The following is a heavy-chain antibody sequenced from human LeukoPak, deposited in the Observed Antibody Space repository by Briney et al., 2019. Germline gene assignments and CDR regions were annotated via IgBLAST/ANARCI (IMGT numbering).Heavy chain of an antibody. CDR2: ISSSSSYI. CDR3: ARDPYYYDSSGYSLPPIYYYYYYMDV. D-gene: IGHD3-22*01. J-gene: IGHJ6*03. V-gene: IGHV3-21*01. CDR1: GFTFSSYS. Sequence: GGSLRLSCAASGFTFSSYSMNWVRQAPGKGLEWVSSISSSSSYIYYADSVKGRLTISRDNAKNSLYLQMNSLRAEDTAVYYCARDPYYYDSSGYSLPPIYYYYYYMDVWGKGTTVTISS.